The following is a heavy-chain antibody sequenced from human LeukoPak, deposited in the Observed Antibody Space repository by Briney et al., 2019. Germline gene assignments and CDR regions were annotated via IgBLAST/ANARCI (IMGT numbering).Heavy chain of an antibody. CDR3: AKPGIAAALVN. CDR1: GFTFSSYG. Sequence: PGRSLRLSCAASGFTFSSYGMHWVRQAPGKGLEWVAVIWYDGSNKYYADSVKGRFTISRDNSKNTLYLQMNSLRAEDTAVYYCAKPGIAAALVNWGQGTLVTVSS. CDR2: IWYDGSNK. V-gene: IGHV3-33*06. J-gene: IGHJ4*02. D-gene: IGHD6-13*01.